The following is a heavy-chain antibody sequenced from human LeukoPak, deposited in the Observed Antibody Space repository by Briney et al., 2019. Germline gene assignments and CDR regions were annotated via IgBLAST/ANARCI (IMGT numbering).Heavy chain of an antibody. D-gene: IGHD3-3*01. CDR1: GFIFSNYG. J-gene: IGHJ4*02. V-gene: IGHV3-23*01. CDR3: AKDLYLRDFWNGYFDY. Sequence: GGSLRLSCAASGFIFSNYGMNWVRQAPGKGLEWVAAISASGSATSYADSVRGRFTISRDNSKSTTYLQMNSLRAEDTAVFYCAKDLYLRDFWNGYFDYWGQGIPVTVSS. CDR2: ISASGSAT.